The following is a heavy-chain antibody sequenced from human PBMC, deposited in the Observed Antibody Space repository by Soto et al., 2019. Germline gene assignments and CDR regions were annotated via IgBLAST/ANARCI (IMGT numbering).Heavy chain of an antibody. D-gene: IGHD2-21*02. CDR3: ARPLVVVTPNGYGMDV. V-gene: IGHV3-30-3*01. J-gene: IGHJ6*02. CDR2: MSYDGSNR. CDR1: GFTFSSYA. Sequence: QVQLVESGGGVVQPGRSLRLSCAASGFTFSSYAMHWVRQAPGKGLEWVAVMSYDGSNRYYADSVKGRFTISRDNSKNTLYLQMNSLRAEDTAVYYCARPLVVVTPNGYGMDVWGQGTTVTVSS.